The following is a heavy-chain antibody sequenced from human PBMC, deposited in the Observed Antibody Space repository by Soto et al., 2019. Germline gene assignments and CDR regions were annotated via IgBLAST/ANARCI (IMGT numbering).Heavy chain of an antibody. CDR3: ARDRWRRLGGDF. Sequence: QVQLLESGGGVVQPGRSLRLSCTASGFVFSDYGMHWFRQAPGKGLEWVAVIYNDGSNEYYGDYVKGRFTISRDNSQNTLYLQMNILRAEDTGVYYCARDRWRRLGGDFWGQGTLVTVSS. J-gene: IGHJ4*02. V-gene: IGHV3-33*01. CDR1: GFVFSDYG. CDR2: IYNDGSNE. D-gene: IGHD2-21*02.